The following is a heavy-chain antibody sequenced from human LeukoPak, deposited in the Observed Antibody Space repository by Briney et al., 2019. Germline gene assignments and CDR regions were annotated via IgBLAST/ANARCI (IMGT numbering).Heavy chain of an antibody. CDR2: INPNSGGT. CDR3: AREQEEFYYFDY. CDR1: GYTFTGYY. J-gene: IGHJ4*02. V-gene: IGHV1-2*02. Sequence: ASVKVSCKASGYTFTGYYMHWVRQAPGQGLEWMGWINPNSGGTNYAQKFQGRVTMTRDTSISTAYMELSRLRSDDTAVYYCAREQEEFYYFDYWGQGTLVTVSS. D-gene: IGHD3-10*01.